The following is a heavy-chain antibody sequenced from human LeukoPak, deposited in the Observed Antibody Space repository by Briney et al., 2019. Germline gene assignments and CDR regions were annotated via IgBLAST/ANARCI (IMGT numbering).Heavy chain of an antibody. J-gene: IGHJ6*02. CDR2: IYYSGST. Sequence: PSETLSLTCTVSGGSISSYYWSWIRHPPGKGREWMRDIYYSGSTNYNPSLKSRVNISVDTSKNQFSLKLSSVTAADTAVYYCARLLDSGDPKTHYYYYGMDVWGQGTTVTVSS. D-gene: IGHD4-17*01. CDR1: GGSISSYY. V-gene: IGHV4-59*08. CDR3: ARLLDSGDPKTHYYYYGMDV.